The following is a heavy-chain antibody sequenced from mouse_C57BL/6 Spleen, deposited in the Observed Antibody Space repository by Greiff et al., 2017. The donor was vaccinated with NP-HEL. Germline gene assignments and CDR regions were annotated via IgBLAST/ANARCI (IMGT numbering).Heavy chain of an antibody. D-gene: IGHD5-5*01. V-gene: IGHV1-80*01. CDR1: GYAFSSYW. CDR2: IYPGDGDT. CDR3: AREDTTSYAMDY. Sequence: VKLMESGAELVKPGASVKISCKASGYAFSSYWMNWVKQRPGKGLEWIGQIYPGDGDTNYNGKFKGKATLTADKSSSTAYMQLSSLTSEDSAVYFCAREDTTSYAMDYWGQGTSVTVSS. J-gene: IGHJ4*01.